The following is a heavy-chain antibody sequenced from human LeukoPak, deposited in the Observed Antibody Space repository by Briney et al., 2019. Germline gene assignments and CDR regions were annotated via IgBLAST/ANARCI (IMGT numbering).Heavy chain of an antibody. CDR3: ARAISPSDAFDI. CDR2: ISYDGSNK. V-gene: IGHV3-30-3*01. CDR1: GFTFSSYA. J-gene: IGHJ3*02. Sequence: GGSLRLSCAASGFTFSSYAMHWVRQAPGKGLEWVAVISYDGSNKYYADSVKGRFTISRDNSKNTLYLQMNSLRAEDTAVYYCARAISPSDAFDIWGQGTMVTVSS.